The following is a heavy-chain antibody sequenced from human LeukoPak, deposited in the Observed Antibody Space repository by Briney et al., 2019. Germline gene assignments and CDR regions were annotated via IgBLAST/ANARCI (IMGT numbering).Heavy chain of an antibody. D-gene: IGHD2-2*01. CDR1: GGSISSYY. CDR2: IYYSGST. V-gene: IGHV4-59*08. J-gene: IGHJ5*02. Sequence: SETLSLTCTVSGGSISSYYWSWIRQPPGKGLEWIGYIYYSGSTNYNPSLKSRVTISVDTSKNQFSLKLSSVTAADTAVYYCARHSIVVVPAATNWLDPWGQGTLVTVSS. CDR3: ARHSIVVVPAATNWLDP.